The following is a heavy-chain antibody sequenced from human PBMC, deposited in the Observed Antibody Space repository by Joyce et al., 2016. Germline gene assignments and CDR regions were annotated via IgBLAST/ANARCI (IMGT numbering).Heavy chain of an antibody. CDR3: AKILTATYSSGWFLDY. D-gene: IGHD6-25*01. J-gene: IGHJ4*02. CDR2: ISYDGIYK. Sequence: QVQLVESGGGVVQPGRSLRLSCAASGLTLSNYGVHWVRQARGKGVELVAVISYDGIYKYYADSVKGRFTISRDNSKNTVFLEMNSLRTEDTAVYYCAKILTATYSSGWFLDYWGQGTLVTVSS. V-gene: IGHV3-30*18. CDR1: GLTLSNYG.